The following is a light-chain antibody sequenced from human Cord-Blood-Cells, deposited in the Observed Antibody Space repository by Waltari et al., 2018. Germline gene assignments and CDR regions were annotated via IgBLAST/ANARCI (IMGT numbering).Light chain of an antibody. J-gene: IGKJ4*02. CDR1: QSVLYSSNNKNY. CDR3: QQYYSSPLT. Sequence: DIVMTQPPDYLAVSLAERATIHCTSSQSVLYSSNNKNYLAWYQQKPGQPPKLLIYWASTRESGVPDRFSGSGSGTDFTLTISSVQAEDVAVYYCQQYYSSPLTFGGGTKVEIK. V-gene: IGKV4-1*01. CDR2: WAS.